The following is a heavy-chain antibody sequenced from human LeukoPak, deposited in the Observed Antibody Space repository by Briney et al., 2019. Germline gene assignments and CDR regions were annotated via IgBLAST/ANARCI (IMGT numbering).Heavy chain of an antibody. CDR1: GFTFDDYA. J-gene: IGHJ3*02. D-gene: IGHD3-10*01. V-gene: IGHV3-74*01. Sequence: GRSLRLSCAASGFTFDDYAMHWVRQAPGKGLVWVSRINSDGSSTSYADSVKGRFTVSRDNSKNTLYLQMDSLRAEDTAVYYCAKGYFYGSGSYYKQAFDIWGQGTMVTVSS. CDR2: INSDGSST. CDR3: AKGYFYGSGSYYKQAFDI.